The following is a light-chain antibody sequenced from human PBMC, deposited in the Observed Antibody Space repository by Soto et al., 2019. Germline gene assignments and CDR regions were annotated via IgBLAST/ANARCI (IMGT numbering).Light chain of an antibody. Sequence: DIQMTQSPSTLSASVGDRVTITCRASQSISSWLAWYQQKPGKAPNLLIYKASSLESGVPSRFSGSGSGTEFTLTISSLQPDDFATYYCQQYNSYSLWTFGQGTKVDIK. CDR3: QQYNSYSLWT. CDR1: QSISSW. J-gene: IGKJ1*01. CDR2: KAS. V-gene: IGKV1-5*03.